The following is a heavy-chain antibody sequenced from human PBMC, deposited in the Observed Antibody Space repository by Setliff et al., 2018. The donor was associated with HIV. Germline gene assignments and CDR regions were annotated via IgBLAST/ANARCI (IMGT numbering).Heavy chain of an antibody. CDR3: ARDKAAYYYDSSLDAFDI. CDR2: ISSSSSTI. V-gene: IGHV3-48*01. CDR1: GFTFSSYS. Sequence: RLSCAASGFTFSSYSMNWVRQAPGKGLEWVSYISSSSSTIYYADSVKGRFTISRDNAKNSLYLQMNSLRAEDTAVYYCARDKAAYYYDSSLDAFDIWGQGTMVTVSS. D-gene: IGHD3-22*01. J-gene: IGHJ3*02.